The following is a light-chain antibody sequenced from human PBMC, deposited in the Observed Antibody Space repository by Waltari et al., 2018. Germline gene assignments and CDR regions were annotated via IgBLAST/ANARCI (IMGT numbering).Light chain of an antibody. Sequence: VLTQSPGTLSLSPGETATLSCRAGQSRTKKYLAWYQQKSGQAPRLLIYGAYSRAASIPDRFRGRVSGTDCTLTISRLEPEDSAVYYCQQYGSSIMYTFGQGTKLEIK. CDR1: QSRTKKY. V-gene: IGKV3-20*01. CDR2: GAY. CDR3: QQYGSSIMYT. J-gene: IGKJ2*01.